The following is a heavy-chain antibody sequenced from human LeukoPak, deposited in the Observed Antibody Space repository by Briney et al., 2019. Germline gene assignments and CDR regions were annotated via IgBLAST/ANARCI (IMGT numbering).Heavy chain of an antibody. CDR1: GFTFSSYS. V-gene: IGHV3-48*04. CDR2: ISSSSNTI. J-gene: IGHJ3*02. D-gene: IGHD1-26*01. CDR3: AREGGGELTVAFDI. Sequence: GGSLRLSCAASGFTFSSYSMNWVRQAPGKGLEWVSYISSSSNTIYYADSVRGRFTISRDNAKNSLYLQMNSLRAEDTAVYYCAREGGGELTVAFDIWGQGTMVTISS.